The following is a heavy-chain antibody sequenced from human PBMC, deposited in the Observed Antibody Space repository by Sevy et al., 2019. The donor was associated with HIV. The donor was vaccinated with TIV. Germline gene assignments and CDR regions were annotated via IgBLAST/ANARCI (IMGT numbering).Heavy chain of an antibody. V-gene: IGHV3-21*01. D-gene: IGHD6-13*01. CDR1: GLRFSNYN. CDR3: ASEKEQLVLWPYYGMDV. CDR2: ISNSSSYI. J-gene: IGHJ6*02. Sequence: GGSLRLSCAASGLRFSNYNMNWVRQAPGQGLEWVAGISNSSSYIYYVDSVKGRFTISRDNAKNSLYLQMNSLRAEDTAVYYCASEKEQLVLWPYYGMDVWGQGTTVTVSS.